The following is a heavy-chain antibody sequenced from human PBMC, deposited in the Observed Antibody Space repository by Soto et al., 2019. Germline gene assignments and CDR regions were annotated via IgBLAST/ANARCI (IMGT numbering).Heavy chain of an antibody. CDR2: TVVGSGNT. V-gene: IGHV1-58*01. Sequence: SVKVSCKASGFTFANSAVQWVRQARGQRLEWIGWTVVGSGNTHYAQKFQERVTITRDMSTSTAYMEMSSLRSEDTAVYYCAAASHYYDSSGYELGAFDIWGQGTMVTVSS. CDR1: GFTFANSA. J-gene: IGHJ3*02. D-gene: IGHD3-22*01. CDR3: AAASHYYDSSGYELGAFDI.